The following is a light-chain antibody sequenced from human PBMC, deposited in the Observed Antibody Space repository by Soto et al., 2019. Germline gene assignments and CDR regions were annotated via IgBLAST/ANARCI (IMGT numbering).Light chain of an antibody. J-gene: IGLJ2*01. Sequence: QSVLTQPPSTSGTPGQRVTISCSGGSSNIGRSTVNWYQQLPGTAPKLLIYANNQRPSGVPDRFSGSKSGTSASLAISGLQSEDEADYYCAAWDDSLSGVLFGGGTKLTVL. CDR3: AAWDDSLSGVL. CDR2: ANN. V-gene: IGLV1-44*01. CDR1: SSNIGRST.